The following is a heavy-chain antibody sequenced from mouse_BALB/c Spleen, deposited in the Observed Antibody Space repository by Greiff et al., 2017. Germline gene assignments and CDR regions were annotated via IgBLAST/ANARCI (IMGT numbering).Heavy chain of an antibody. Sequence: EVKLVESGGGLVQPGGSLKLSCAASGFTFSSYGMSWVRQTPDKRLELVATINSNGGSTYYPDSVKGRFTISRDNAMNTLYLQMSSLKSEDTAMYYCARVSLLRYFAYWGQGTLVTVSA. CDR1: GFTFSSYG. J-gene: IGHJ3*01. CDR2: INSNGGST. V-gene: IGHV5-6-3*01. CDR3: ARVSLLRYFAY. D-gene: IGHD1-1*01.